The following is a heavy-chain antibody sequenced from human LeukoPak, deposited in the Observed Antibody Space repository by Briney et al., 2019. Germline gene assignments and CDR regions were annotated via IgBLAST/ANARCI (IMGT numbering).Heavy chain of an antibody. CDR1: VCTCSSYA. CDR2: SIPILCIA. J-gene: IGHJ3*02. V-gene: IGHV1-69*04. CDR3: ASPITGDAFDI. Sequence: SVKVSFKASVCTCSSYAISWVRHSPGQGPEWMVKSIPILCIANYAQKFQGSVTITADKSTSTAYMELSSLRSEATAVYYCASPITGDAFDIWGQGTMVTVSS.